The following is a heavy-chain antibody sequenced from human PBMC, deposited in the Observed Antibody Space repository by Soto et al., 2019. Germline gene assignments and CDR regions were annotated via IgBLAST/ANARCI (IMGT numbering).Heavy chain of an antibody. CDR2: IIAIFGTA. J-gene: IGHJ6*02. Sequence: SVKVSCKASGGTFSSYAISWVRQAPGQGLEWMGGIIAIFGTANYAQKFQGRVTITADESTSTAYMELSSLRSEDTAVYYCARAVGTMIGYYYYGMDVWGQGTTVTVSS. V-gene: IGHV1-69*13. CDR1: GGTFSSYA. D-gene: IGHD3-22*01. CDR3: ARAVGTMIGYYYYGMDV.